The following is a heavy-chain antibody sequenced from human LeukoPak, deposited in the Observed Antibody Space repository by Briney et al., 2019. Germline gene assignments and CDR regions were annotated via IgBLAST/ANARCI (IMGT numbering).Heavy chain of an antibody. D-gene: IGHD2-2*01. CDR1: GFTFSSYG. J-gene: IGHJ4*02. CDR2: IRYDGSNK. CDR3: AKDRFVVVPAANRHRSFDY. Sequence: PGGSLRFSCAASGFTFSSYGMHWVRQAPGKGLEWVAFIRYDGSNKYYADSVKGRFTISRDNSKNTLYLQMNSLRAEDTAVYYCAKDRFVVVPAANRHRSFDYWGQGTLVTVSS. V-gene: IGHV3-30*02.